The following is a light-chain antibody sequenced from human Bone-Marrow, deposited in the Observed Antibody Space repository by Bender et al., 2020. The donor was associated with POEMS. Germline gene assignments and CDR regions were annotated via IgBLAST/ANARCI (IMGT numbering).Light chain of an antibody. CDR2: DVT. CDR1: SSDVGGYNY. V-gene: IGLV2-11*01. J-gene: IGLJ2*01. CDR3: ASYTTSGTVL. Sequence: QSALTQPRSVSGSPGQSVVISCTGTSSDVGGYNYVSWYQQHPGKAPKLMISDVTKRPSGVPDRFSGSKSGNTASLTVSGLQAEDEAHYYCASYTTSGTVLFGGGTRLTVL.